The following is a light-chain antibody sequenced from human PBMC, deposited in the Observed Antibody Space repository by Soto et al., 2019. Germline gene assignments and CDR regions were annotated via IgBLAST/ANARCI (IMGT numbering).Light chain of an antibody. CDR2: DVS. CDR1: SSDVGGYNF. CDR3: CSYTGRSPLV. J-gene: IGLJ1*01. V-gene: IGLV2-14*01. Sequence: QSALTQPASVSGSTGQSITISCTGTSSDVGGYNFVSWYQQHPGKAPKLIIYDVSNRPSGVSYRFSGSKSGNTASLTISGLQAEDEADYYCCSYTGRSPLVFAPGTQVTVL.